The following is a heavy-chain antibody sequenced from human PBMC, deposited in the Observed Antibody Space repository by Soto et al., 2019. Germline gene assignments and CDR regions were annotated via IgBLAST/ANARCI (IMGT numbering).Heavy chain of an antibody. CDR2: IYFRGNT. V-gene: IGHV4-31*03. CDR1: GAPISSGGYY. Sequence: SETLSLTCTVSGAPISSGGYYWSWIRQHPEKGLEWIGNIYFRGNTYYSPSLESRLTISVDTSKNQFSLKLTSVTAADTAVYYCAREGGSYDSGGYLIRGAFDIWGRGTMVTVSS. D-gene: IGHD3-22*01. CDR3: AREGGSYDSGGYLIRGAFDI. J-gene: IGHJ3*02.